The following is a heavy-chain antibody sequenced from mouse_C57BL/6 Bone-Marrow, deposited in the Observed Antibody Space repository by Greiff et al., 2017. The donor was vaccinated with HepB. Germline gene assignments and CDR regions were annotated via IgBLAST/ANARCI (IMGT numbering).Heavy chain of an antibody. CDR3: ARRPGTLYYFDY. CDR2: IYPGDGDT. D-gene: IGHD4-1*01. V-gene: IGHV1-82*01. J-gene: IGHJ2*01. Sequence: VQLQESGPELVKPGASVKISCKASGYAFSSSWMNWVKQRPGKGLEWIGRIYPGDGDTNYNGKFKGKATLTADKSSSTAYMQLSSLTSEDSAVYFCARRPGTLYYFDYWGQGTTLTVSS. CDR1: GYAFSSSW.